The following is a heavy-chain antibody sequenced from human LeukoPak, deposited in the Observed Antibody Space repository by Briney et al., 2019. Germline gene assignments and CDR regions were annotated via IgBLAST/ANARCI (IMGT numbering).Heavy chain of an antibody. Sequence: GGSLRLSCAASGFTFSSYSMNWVRQAPGKGLEWVSSISSSSSYIYYADSVKGRFTISRDNAKNSLYLQMNSLRAEDTAVYYCARGSRWIQLWPMDYWGQGTLVTVSS. CDR2: ISSSSSYI. D-gene: IGHD5-18*01. J-gene: IGHJ4*02. V-gene: IGHV3-21*01. CDR3: ARGSRWIQLWPMDY. CDR1: GFTFSSYS.